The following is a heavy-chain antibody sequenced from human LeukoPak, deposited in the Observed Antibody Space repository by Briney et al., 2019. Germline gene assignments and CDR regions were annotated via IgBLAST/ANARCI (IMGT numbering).Heavy chain of an antibody. J-gene: IGHJ4*02. CDR2: IYHSGST. CDR3: ARVRGYCSSTICYRYYFDY. Sequence: SETLSLTCTVSGYSFSSGYYWGWIRQPPGKGLEWIGTIYHSGSTYYNPSLKSRVTISVDTSKNQFSLKLTSATAADTAVYYCARVRGYCSSTICYRYYFDYWGQGTLVTVSS. D-gene: IGHD2-2*01. V-gene: IGHV4-38-2*02. CDR1: GYSFSSGYY.